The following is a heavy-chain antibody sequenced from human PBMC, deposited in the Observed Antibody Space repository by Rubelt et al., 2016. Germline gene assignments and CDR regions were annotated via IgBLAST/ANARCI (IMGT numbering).Heavy chain of an antibody. V-gene: IGHV3-30*04. CDR3: ARGPLTMVRGTLLYFDY. J-gene: IGHJ4*02. CDR2: IWYDGSNK. Sequence: DAGQGLEWVAVIWYDGSNKYYADSVKGRFTISRDNSKNTLYLQMNSLRAEDTAVYYCARGPLTMVRGTLLYFDYWGQGTLVTVSS. D-gene: IGHD3-10*01.